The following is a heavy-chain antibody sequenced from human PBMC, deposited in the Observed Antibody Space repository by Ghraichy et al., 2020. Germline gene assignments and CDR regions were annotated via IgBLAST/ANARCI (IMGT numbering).Heavy chain of an antibody. D-gene: IGHD2-2*01. CDR3: ARLRPGPHCTSTSCFGDGLDI. V-gene: IGHV3-7*01. Sequence: GGSLRLSCAVSGFTFSSSWMYWVRQAPGKGLEWVANINQDESLKHYVGSVEGRFTISRDNAKNSLSLQMNSLRVEDTAMYYCARLRPGPHCTSTSCFGDGLDIWGQGTMVTVSS. CDR2: INQDESLK. J-gene: IGHJ3*02. CDR1: GFTFSSSW.